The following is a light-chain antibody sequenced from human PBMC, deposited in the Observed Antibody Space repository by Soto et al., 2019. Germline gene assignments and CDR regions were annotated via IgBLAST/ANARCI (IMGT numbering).Light chain of an antibody. CDR3: AAWDDSLRGVV. J-gene: IGLJ3*02. CDR2: RNN. Sequence: QLVLTQPPSVSGTPGQRVTISCSGSSSNIGSNYVYWYQQLPGTAPKLLIYRNNQRPSGVPDRFSGSKSGTSASLAISGLRSEDESDYYCAAWDDSLRGVVFGGGTKLTVL. V-gene: IGLV1-47*01. CDR1: SSNIGSNY.